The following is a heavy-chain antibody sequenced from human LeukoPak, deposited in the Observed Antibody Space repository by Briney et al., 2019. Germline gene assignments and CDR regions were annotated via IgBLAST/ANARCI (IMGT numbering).Heavy chain of an antibody. J-gene: IGHJ6*03. CDR3: ARDYRRVAAADPYYYYYMDV. Sequence: GASVTVSCKASGYTFTSYGMSWVRPAPGQGLEWMGWISAYNGNTNYAQKLQGRVTLTTDTSTSTAYMELRSLRSDDTAVYYCARDYRRVAAADPYYYYYMDVWGKGTTVTVSS. D-gene: IGHD6-13*01. CDR1: GYTFTSYG. V-gene: IGHV1-18*01. CDR2: ISAYNGNT.